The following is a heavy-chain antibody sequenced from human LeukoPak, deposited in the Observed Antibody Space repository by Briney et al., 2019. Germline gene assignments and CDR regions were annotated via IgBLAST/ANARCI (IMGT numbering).Heavy chain of an antibody. Sequence: SGPTLVNPTQTLTLTCTFSGFSLSTSGVGVGWIRQPPGKALEWLALIYWDDDKRYSPSLKSRLTITKDTSKNQVVLTMTNMDPVDTATYYCAHSKRITIFGVVRSPPSNYFDYWGQGTLVTVSS. CDR3: AHSKRITIFGVVRSPPSNYFDY. V-gene: IGHV2-5*02. J-gene: IGHJ4*02. D-gene: IGHD3-3*01. CDR1: GFSLSTSGVG. CDR2: IYWDDDK.